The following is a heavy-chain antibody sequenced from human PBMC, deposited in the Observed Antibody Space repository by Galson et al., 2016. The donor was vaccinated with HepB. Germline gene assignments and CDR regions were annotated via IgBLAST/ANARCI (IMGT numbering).Heavy chain of an antibody. CDR2: IYDSGAT. D-gene: IGHD3-22*01. J-gene: IGHJ4*02. Sequence: ETLSLTCAVSXXSIXNXYFXGXVRXPPGKGPEWIGSIYDSGATFYNPSLTSRVIISIGTSKKQFSLRLRSVTAADTAVYYCATHGLYDSSYFDYWGQGTLVTVSS. CDR1: XXSIXNXYF. CDR3: ATHGLYDSSYFDY. V-gene: IGHV4-38-2*01.